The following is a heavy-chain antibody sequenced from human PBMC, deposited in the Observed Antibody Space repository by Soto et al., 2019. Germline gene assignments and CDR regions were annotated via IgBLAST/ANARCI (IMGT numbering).Heavy chain of an antibody. J-gene: IGHJ4*02. D-gene: IGHD1-26*01. CDR3: ASSGSYRFDY. CDR1: GFTFRRSN. V-gene: IGHV3-48*02. CDR2: ITSSSSTI. Sequence: EVQLVESGGGLVQPGGSLRLSCAASGFTFRRSNMNWVRQAPWKGLEWVAYITSSSSTIYYADSVKGRFTISRDNAKDSLYLQMNSLRDEDTAVYYCASSGSYRFDYWGQGTLVTVSS.